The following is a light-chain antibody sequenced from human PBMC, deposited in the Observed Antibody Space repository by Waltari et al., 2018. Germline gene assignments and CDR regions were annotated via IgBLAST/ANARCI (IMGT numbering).Light chain of an antibody. Sequence: QSALTQPASVSGSPGQSITISCTGTSSDVGGYHYVSWYQQHPGKAPKLMIYEGSNRPAGVSNRFSGSKSGNTASLTISGLQAEDEADYYCSSYTSSSTLVFGTGTKVTVL. V-gene: IGLV2-14*01. J-gene: IGLJ1*01. CDR1: SSDVGGYHY. CDR3: SSYTSSSTLV. CDR2: EGS.